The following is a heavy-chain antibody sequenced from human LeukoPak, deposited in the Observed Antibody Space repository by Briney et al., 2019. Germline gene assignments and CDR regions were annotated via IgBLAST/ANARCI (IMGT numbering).Heavy chain of an antibody. V-gene: IGHV4-30-4*07. CDR3: ASIYGSGVYFDY. Sequence: PSQTLTLTCAVLGGSISSGGYSWSWIWQPPGKGLEWMGYIYCSGSTYYNPSLKSRVTISVAPSKSQFSLKLSSMTAADTAVYYCASIYGSGVYFDYWGQGTLVTVSS. CDR1: GGSISSGGYS. CDR2: IYCSGST. J-gene: IGHJ4*02. D-gene: IGHD3-10*01.